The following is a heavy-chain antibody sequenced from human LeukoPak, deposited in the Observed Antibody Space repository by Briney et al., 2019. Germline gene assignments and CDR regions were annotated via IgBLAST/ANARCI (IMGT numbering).Heavy chain of an antibody. CDR2: ISPSSSTI. CDR3: ARSQGYYDSSGYRWLDN. CDR1: GFTFSTYN. D-gene: IGHD3-22*01. Sequence: GGSLRLSCAASGFTFSTYNMNWVRQAPGKGLEWVSYISPSSSTIKYADSVKGRFTVSRDNAKNSLYLQVNSLRDEDTALYYCARSQGYYDSSGYRWLDNWGQGTLVTVSS. J-gene: IGHJ4*02. V-gene: IGHV3-48*02.